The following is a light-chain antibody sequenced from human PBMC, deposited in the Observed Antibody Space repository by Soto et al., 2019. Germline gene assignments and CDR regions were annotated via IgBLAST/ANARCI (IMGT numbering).Light chain of an antibody. J-gene: IGKJ1*01. CDR2: GAA. V-gene: IGKV3-15*01. Sequence: EIVLTQSPGTLSLSPGERATLSCRASQSVFSGLAWYQQKPGQAPRLLIYGAATRATGIPARFSGSGSGTEFTLTISSLQFEDFAVYYCQQYSIWRTFGQGTKVDIK. CDR3: QQYSIWRT. CDR1: QSVFSG.